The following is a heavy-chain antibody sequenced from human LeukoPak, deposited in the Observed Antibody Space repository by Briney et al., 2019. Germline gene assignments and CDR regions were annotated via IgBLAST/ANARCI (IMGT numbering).Heavy chain of an antibody. J-gene: IGHJ4*02. Sequence: PGRSLRLSCAASGFTFSSYAIHWVRQAPGKGLEWVAVVSYDGSIKYYADSVKGRFTISRDNSKNTLYLQMNSLRGEDTAVYYCARDGYCSSTSCLDYWGQGTLVTVSS. V-gene: IGHV3-30-3*01. CDR1: GFTFSSYA. CDR2: VSYDGSIK. CDR3: ARDGYCSSTSCLDY. D-gene: IGHD2-2*03.